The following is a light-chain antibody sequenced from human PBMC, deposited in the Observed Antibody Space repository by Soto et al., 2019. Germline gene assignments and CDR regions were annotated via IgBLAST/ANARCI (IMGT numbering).Light chain of an antibody. CDR2: GAS. J-gene: IGKJ1*01. CDR1: QSINSF. Sequence: EIVLTQSPGTLSLSPGEGATLSCRASQSINSFLAWYQQRRGQAPRLLIHGASNRATGIPDRFSGSGSGPDFTLTISRLEPEDFGVYYCQQYGGSRRTFGQGTKVDIX. V-gene: IGKV3-20*01. CDR3: QQYGGSRRT.